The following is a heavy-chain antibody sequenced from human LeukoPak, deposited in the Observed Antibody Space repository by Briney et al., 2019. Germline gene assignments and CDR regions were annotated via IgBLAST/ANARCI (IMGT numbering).Heavy chain of an antibody. V-gene: IGHV4-38-2*02. CDR1: GYSISSGYY. D-gene: IGHD1-26*01. CDR2: IYHSGST. CDR3: VRSYPLDY. Sequence: SETLSLTCTVSGYSISSGYYWGWIRQPPGKGLEWIGSIYHSGSTYYNPSLKSRVTISVDTSKNQFSLKLSSVTAADTAVYYCVRSYPLDYWGRGTLVTVSS. J-gene: IGHJ4*02.